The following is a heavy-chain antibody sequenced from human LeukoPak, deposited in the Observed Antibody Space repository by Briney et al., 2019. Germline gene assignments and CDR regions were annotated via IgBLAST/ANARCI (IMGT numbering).Heavy chain of an antibody. CDR2: LSHTGNT. CDR3: ARVHYYDNSGYWFFDY. J-gene: IGHJ4*02. V-gene: IGHV4-34*01. Sequence: SETLSLTCNVSGGSFSAFYWSWIRQPPGEGLEWVGELSHTGNTNYNPSLKSRVTFSVDTSKNQLSLKLSSVTAADTAVYYCARVHYYDNSGYWFFDYWGQGTLVTVSS. D-gene: IGHD3-22*01. CDR1: GGSFSAFY.